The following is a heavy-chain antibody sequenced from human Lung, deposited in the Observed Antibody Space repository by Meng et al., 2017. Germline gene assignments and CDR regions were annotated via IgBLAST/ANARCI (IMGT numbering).Heavy chain of an antibody. J-gene: IGHJ4*02. CDR1: GGSISSSSFY. CDR2: INDRGSA. Sequence: QLQLQESGPGLVKPSETLSLTCTVSGGSISSSSFYWGWIRQAPGKGLEWIGVINDRGSADYSPSLKSRVTMLLDTSKNHFSLNLRSVTAADAAVYYCSRGSHPGWPIGDIDNWGRGTLVTVSS. CDR3: SRGSHPGWPIGDIDN. V-gene: IGHV4-39*02. D-gene: IGHD4-17*01.